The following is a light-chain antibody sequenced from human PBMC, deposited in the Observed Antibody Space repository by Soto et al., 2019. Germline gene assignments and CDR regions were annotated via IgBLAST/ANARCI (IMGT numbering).Light chain of an antibody. CDR3: CSYADSRTFG. CDR2: EGS. V-gene: IGLV2-23*03. CDR1: RSDVGSYNL. Sequence: QSALTQPASVSGSPGQSITISCTGIRSDVGSYNLVSWYQQHPGKAPKLMIYEGSKRPSGVSNRCSGSKSGNTASLTVSGLQTEDEADYYCCSYADSRTFGFGGGTKLTVL. J-gene: IGLJ2*01.